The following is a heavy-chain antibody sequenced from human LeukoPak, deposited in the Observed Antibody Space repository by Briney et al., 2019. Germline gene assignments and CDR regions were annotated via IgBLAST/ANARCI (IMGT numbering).Heavy chain of an antibody. D-gene: IGHD4-17*01. V-gene: IGHV3-49*04. CDR1: GFTFGDYA. CDR2: IRSKAYGGTT. J-gene: IGHJ6*02. Sequence: PGRSLRLSCTASGFTFGDYAMSWVRQAPGKGLEWVGFIRSKAYGGTTEYAASVKGRFTISRDDSKSIAYLQMNSLKTEDTAVYYCTRDTDYGDYLAPEYYYYYYGMDVWGQGTTVTVSS. CDR3: TRDTDYGDYLAPEYYYYYYGMDV.